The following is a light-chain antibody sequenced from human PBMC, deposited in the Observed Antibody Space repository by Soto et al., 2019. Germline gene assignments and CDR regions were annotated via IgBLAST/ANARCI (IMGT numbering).Light chain of an antibody. J-gene: IGLJ1*01. CDR1: SNDVGGYKY. CDR3: SSYSSNNILSYV. CDR2: EVN. V-gene: IGLV2-14*03. Sequence: ALTQPASVSGAPGQSITISCTGTSNDVGGYKYVSWYQQRPGTAPKLIMFEVNNRPSGVSDRFSDSRSANTASLTISGLQAQDEADYYCSSYSSNNILSYVFGTGTKLTVL.